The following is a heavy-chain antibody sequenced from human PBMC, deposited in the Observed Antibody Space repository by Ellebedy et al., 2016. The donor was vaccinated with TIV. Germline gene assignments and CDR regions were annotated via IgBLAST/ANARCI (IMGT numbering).Heavy chain of an antibody. D-gene: IGHD6-19*01. CDR1: GYTFTNYY. CDR2: INPSGGST. V-gene: IGHV1-46*04. CDR3: ARARSSGWLHTPDY. Sequence: AASVKVSCKASGYTFTNYYMHCLRQAPGQGLEWMGIINPSGGSTTYAQNLQGRVTMTRDTSTTTVYMELNSLRSEDTAVYYCARARSSGWLHTPDYWGQGTLVIVSS. J-gene: IGHJ4*02.